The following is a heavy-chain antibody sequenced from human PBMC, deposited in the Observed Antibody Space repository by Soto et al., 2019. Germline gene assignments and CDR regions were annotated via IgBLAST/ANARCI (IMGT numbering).Heavy chain of an antibody. D-gene: IGHD3-16*01. J-gene: IGHJ4*02. CDR1: GFTFDDYA. Sequence: GGSLRLSCAASGFTFDDYAMHWVRQAPGKGLEWVSGISWNSGSIGYADSVKGRFTISRDNAKNSLYLQMNSLRAEDTALYYCAKGGGGDGYNHGFDYWGQGTLVTVSS. V-gene: IGHV3-9*01. CDR2: ISWNSGSI. CDR3: AKGGGGDGYNHGFDY.